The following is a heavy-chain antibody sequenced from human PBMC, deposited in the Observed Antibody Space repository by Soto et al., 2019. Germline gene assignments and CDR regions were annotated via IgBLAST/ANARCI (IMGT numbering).Heavy chain of an antibody. CDR2: VWYDGGNK. Sequence: QVQLVESGGGVVQPGRSLRLSCAASGFTFRNYGMHWVRQAPAMGLEWVALVWYDGGNKNYVDSVKGRFTISRDNSKNTLYLQMNSLRDEDTAVYYCVRAAGYSGNDYVYYYGMDVWGQGTTVTVSS. J-gene: IGHJ6*02. D-gene: IGHD5-12*01. CDR1: GFTFRNYG. CDR3: VRAAGYSGNDYVYYYGMDV. V-gene: IGHV3-33*01.